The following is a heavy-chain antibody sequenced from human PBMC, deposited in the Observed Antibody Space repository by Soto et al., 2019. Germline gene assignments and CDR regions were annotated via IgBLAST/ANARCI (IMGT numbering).Heavy chain of an antibody. D-gene: IGHD3-16*01. J-gene: IGHJ4*02. CDR3: PKLDTSPHYGY. V-gene: IGHV4-39*01. CDR2: IYYSGST. CDR1: GGSISSSSYY. Sequence: QLQLQESGPGLVKPSETLSLTCTVSGGSISSSSYYWGWIRQPPGKGLEWIGSIYYSGSTYYNPSLKGGVTISLDTSKNKFPLKLSSLTAADPAVYYFPKLDTSPHYGYGGKGTRAPVSS.